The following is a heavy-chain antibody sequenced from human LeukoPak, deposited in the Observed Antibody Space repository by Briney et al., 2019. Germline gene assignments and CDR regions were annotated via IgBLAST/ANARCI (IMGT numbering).Heavy chain of an antibody. V-gene: IGHV1-8*01. CDR2: MNPNSGNK. Sequence: ASVKVSCKASGYSFTNFDINWVRQATGQGLEWMGWMNPNSGNKGYAQKFQGRVTMTMNTSITTACMELSGLRSEDTAVYYCARGPQWRGDYYYMDVWGRGTTVTVSS. CDR3: ARGPQWRGDYYYMDV. J-gene: IGHJ6*03. D-gene: IGHD6-19*01. CDR1: GYSFTNFD.